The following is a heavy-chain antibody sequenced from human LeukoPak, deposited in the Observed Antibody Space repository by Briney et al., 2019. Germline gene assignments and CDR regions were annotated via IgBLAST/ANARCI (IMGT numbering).Heavy chain of an antibody. CDR2: ISYDGSNK. CDR3: AKSPRKLRYFDWLLSDPDYYYYGMDV. J-gene: IGHJ6*04. V-gene: IGHV3-30*18. CDR1: GFTFSSYG. Sequence: PGRSLRLSSAASGFTFSSYGMHWVRQAPGKGLEWVAVISYDGSNKYYADSVKGRFTISRDNSKNTLYLQMNSLRAEDTAVYYCAKSPRKLRYFDWLLSDPDYYYYGMDVWGKGTTVTVSS. D-gene: IGHD3-9*01.